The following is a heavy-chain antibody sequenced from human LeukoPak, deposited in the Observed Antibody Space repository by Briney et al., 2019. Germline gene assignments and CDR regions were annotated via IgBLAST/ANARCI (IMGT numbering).Heavy chain of an antibody. CDR1: GFTFSSYG. CDR3: AKSTTVVTPDY. Sequence: PGRSLRLSCAASGFTFSSYGMHWVRQAPGKGLEWVAVISYDGSNKYYADSVKGRFTISRDNSKNTLYLQMNSLRAEDTAVYYCAKSTTVVTPDYWGQGTLVTVSS. D-gene: IGHD4-23*01. J-gene: IGHJ4*02. V-gene: IGHV3-30*18. CDR2: ISYDGSNK.